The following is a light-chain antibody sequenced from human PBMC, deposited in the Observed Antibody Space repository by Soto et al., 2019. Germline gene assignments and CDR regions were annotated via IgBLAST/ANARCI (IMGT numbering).Light chain of an antibody. CDR1: SSDVGSYKY. V-gene: IGLV2-14*01. J-gene: IGLJ3*02. CDR2: DVS. Sequence: QYALTQPASVSGSPGQSITISCTGTSSDVGSYKYVSWYQQYPGKAPKLMIYDVSNRPSGVSYRFSGSKSGNTASLTISGLQAEDEADYYCSSYTTSSTQVVFGGGTKLTVL. CDR3: SSYTTSSTQVV.